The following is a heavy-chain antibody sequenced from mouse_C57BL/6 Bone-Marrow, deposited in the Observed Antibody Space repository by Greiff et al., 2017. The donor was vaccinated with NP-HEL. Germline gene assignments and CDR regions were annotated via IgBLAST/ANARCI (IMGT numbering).Heavy chain of an antibody. J-gene: IGHJ4*01. Sequence: VQLQQPGAELVKPGASVKLSCKASGYTFTSYWMHWVKQRPGQGLEWIGMIHPNSGSTNYNEKFKSKATLTVDKSSSTAYMQLSSLTSEDSAVYYGALIYYGNLYAVDYWGQGTSVTVSA. CDR2: IHPNSGST. V-gene: IGHV1-64*01. CDR1: GYTFTSYW. CDR3: ALIYYGNLYAVDY. D-gene: IGHD2-1*01.